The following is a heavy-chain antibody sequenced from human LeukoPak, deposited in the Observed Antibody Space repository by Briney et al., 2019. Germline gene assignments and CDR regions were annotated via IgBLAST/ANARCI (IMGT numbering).Heavy chain of an antibody. CDR2: TRSSSSII. CDR3: ARDDNWVFDS. CDR1: GFTFTSYS. D-gene: IGHD3-16*01. V-gene: IGHV3-48*02. Sequence: GGSLRLSCAASGFTFTSYSMNWVRQAPGKRLEWVSYTRSSSSIISYADSVKGRFTISSDNAKNSLYLQMNSLRDEDTAVYYCARDDNWVFDSWGQGTPVTVSS. J-gene: IGHJ4*02.